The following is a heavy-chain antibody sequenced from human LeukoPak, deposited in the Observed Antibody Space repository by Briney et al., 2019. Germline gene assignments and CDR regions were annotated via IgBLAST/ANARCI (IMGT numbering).Heavy chain of an antibody. CDR1: GGSISSGGYS. J-gene: IGHJ4*02. Sequence: SQTLSLTCAVSGGSISSGGYSWSWIRQPPGKGLEWIGSIYYSGSTTYTPSLKSRITISVDTSNNQFSLRLTSVTAADTAVYYCARTRRQTTVAPHEYYFDYWGQGTLVTVSS. CDR3: ARTRRQTTVAPHEYYFDY. D-gene: IGHD4-23*01. V-gene: IGHV4-61*08. CDR2: IYYSGST.